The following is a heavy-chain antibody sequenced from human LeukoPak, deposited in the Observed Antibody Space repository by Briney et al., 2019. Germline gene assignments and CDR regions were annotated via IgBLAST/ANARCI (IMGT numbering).Heavy chain of an antibody. CDR3: ARDEGYYDSSGYYFIDY. CDR1: GFIFSSSG. Sequence: PGGSLRLSCAASGFIFSSSGMHWVRQAPGKGLEWVALIWYDGSNEYYTDSVKVRFTISRDNSKNTLYLQMNSLRAEDTAVYYYARDEGYYDSSGYYFIDYWGQGILVTVSS. D-gene: IGHD3-22*01. V-gene: IGHV3-33*01. CDR2: IWYDGSNE. J-gene: IGHJ4*02.